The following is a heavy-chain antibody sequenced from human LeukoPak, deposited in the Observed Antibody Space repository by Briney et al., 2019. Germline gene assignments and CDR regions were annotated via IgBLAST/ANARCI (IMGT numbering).Heavy chain of an antibody. J-gene: IGHJ4*02. V-gene: IGHV4-39*01. CDR3: ARSSSGWYVYFDY. Sequence: PSETLSLTCTVSGGSISSSSYYWGWIRQPPGKGLEWIGSIYYSGSTYYNPSLKSRVTISVDTSKNQFSLKLSSVTAADTAVYYCARSSSGWYVYFDYWGQGTLVTVSS. CDR2: IYYSGST. D-gene: IGHD6-19*01. CDR1: GGSISSSSYY.